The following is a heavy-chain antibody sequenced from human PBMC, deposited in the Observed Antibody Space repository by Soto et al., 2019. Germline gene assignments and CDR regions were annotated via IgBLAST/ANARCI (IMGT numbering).Heavy chain of an antibody. V-gene: IGHV3-23*01. D-gene: IGHD6-19*01. J-gene: IGHJ4*02. CDR1: GFTFSSDA. Sequence: GGSLRLSCAASGFTFSSDAMSWVGQAPGKGLEWVSTISGSGGSTYYADSVKGRFTISRDNSKNTLYLQMNSLRAEDTAVYYCANGYSSGWPTFDYWGQGTLVTVSS. CDR3: ANGYSSGWPTFDY. CDR2: ISGSGGST.